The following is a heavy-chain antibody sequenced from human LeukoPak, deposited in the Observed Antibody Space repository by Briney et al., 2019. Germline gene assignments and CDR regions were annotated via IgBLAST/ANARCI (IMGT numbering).Heavy chain of an antibody. V-gene: IGHV3-15*01. CDR3: TYYGSGAIRF. J-gene: IGHJ4*02. CDR1: GFTFSNAY. CDR2: VRSKTDGGTT. Sequence: PGGSLRLSCAASGFTFSNAYMSWVRQAPGKGLEWVGRVRSKTDGGTTDCAASAKGRYTISRDDSENSLYLQINSLKTDDTAVYYCTYYGSGAIRFWGQGTLVIVSS. D-gene: IGHD3-10*01.